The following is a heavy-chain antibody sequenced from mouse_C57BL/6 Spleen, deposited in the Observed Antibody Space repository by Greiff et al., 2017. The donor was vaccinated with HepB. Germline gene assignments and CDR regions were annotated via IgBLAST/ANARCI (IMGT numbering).Heavy chain of an antibody. CDR1: GFSFTSYG. CDR3: AKKGDGYPYYYAMDY. V-gene: IGHV2-5*01. J-gene: IGHJ4*01. Sequence: VKLMESGPGLVQPSQSLSITCTVSGFSFTSYGVHWVRQSPGKGLEWLGVIWRGGSTDYNAAFMSRLSITKDNSKSQVFFKMNSLQADDTAIYYCAKKGDGYPYYYAMDYWGQGTSVTVSS. D-gene: IGHD2-3*01. CDR2: IWRGGST.